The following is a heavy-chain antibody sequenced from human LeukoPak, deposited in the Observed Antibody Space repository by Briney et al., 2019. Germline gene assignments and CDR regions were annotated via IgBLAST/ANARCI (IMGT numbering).Heavy chain of an antibody. V-gene: IGHV3-30-3*01. CDR3: ARDYPADY. CDR1: GFTFSSYP. Sequence: PGGPLRLSCAASGFTFSSYPMHWVRQAPGKGLEWVALISSDGSDKKYADSVKGRFTISRDNSRNTLYLQMHSLRVEDTAVYYCARDYPADYWGQGTLVTVSS. J-gene: IGHJ4*02. CDR2: ISSDGSDK.